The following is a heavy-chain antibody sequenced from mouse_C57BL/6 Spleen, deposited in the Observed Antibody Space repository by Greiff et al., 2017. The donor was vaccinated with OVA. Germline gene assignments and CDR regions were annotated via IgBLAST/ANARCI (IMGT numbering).Heavy chain of an antibody. V-gene: IGHV5-6*02. CDR3: ARRGALYYFDY. Sequence: EVNVVESGGDLVKPGGSLKLSCAASGFTFSSYGMSWVRQTPDKRLEWVATISSGGSYTYYPDSVKGRFTISRDNAKNTLYLQMSSLKSEDTAMYYCARRGALYYFDYWGQGTTLTVSS. CDR2: ISSGGSYT. CDR1: GFTFSSYG. J-gene: IGHJ2*01.